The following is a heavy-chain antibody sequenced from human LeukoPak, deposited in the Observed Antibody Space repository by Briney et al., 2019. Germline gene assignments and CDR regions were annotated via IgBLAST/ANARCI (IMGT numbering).Heavy chain of an antibody. J-gene: IGHJ4*02. CDR1: GFTFSSYN. CDR2: ISSGSSYI. V-gene: IGHV3-21*01. CDR3: ASVAVAGYFDS. D-gene: IGHD6-19*01. Sequence: GGSLRLSCAASGFTFSSYNMNWVRQAPGKGLEWVSSISSGSSYIYYADSVKGRFTISRDNAKNSLYLQMNSLRAEDTAVYYCASVAVAGYFDSWGQGTLVTVSS.